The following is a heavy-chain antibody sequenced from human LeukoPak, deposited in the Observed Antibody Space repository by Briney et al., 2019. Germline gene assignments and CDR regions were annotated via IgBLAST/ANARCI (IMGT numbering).Heavy chain of an antibody. CDR1: GFTLSTYW. V-gene: IGHV3-74*01. J-gene: IGHJ6*02. CDR3: ARASGYYDSSGYYNGMDV. CDR2: INSDESST. Sequence: GGSLRLSCAASGFTLSTYWMHWVRQVPGKGLVWVSRINSDESSTSYADSVTGRFTISRDNARNTLYLQMNSLRAEDTAVYYCARASGYYDSSGYYNGMDVWGQGTTVTASS. D-gene: IGHD3-22*01.